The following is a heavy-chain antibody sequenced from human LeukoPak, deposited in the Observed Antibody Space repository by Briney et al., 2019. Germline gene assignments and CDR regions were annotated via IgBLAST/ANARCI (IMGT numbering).Heavy chain of an antibody. J-gene: IGHJ4*02. Sequence: SQTLSLTCAISGDSVSSNSATWTWIRQSPSRGLGWLGRTYYRSKWYNDYAVSVKSRIIINPDTSKNQFSLQLNSVTPEDTAVYFCARANSGHNSFDYWGQGTLVTVSS. V-gene: IGHV6-1*01. CDR3: ARANSGHNSFDY. CDR1: GDSVSSNSAT. CDR2: TYYRSKWYN. D-gene: IGHD1-26*01.